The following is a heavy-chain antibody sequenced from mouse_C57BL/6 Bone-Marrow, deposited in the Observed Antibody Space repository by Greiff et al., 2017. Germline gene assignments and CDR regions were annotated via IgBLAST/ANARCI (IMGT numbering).Heavy chain of an antibody. V-gene: IGHV1-64*01. CDR3: ARRNRYYYGSSPRYFDV. Sequence: VQLQQPGAELVKPGASVKLSCKASGYTFTSYWMHWVKQRPGQGLEWIGMIHPNSGSTNYNEKFKSKATLTVDKSSSTAYMQLSSLTSEDSAVYYCARRNRYYYGSSPRYFDVWGTGTTVTVSS. CDR1: GYTFTSYW. CDR2: IHPNSGST. D-gene: IGHD1-1*01. J-gene: IGHJ1*03.